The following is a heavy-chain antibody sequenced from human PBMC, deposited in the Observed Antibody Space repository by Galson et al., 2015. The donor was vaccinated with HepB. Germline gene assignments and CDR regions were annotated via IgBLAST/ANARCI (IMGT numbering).Heavy chain of an antibody. D-gene: IGHD3-22*01. CDR2: ISYDGSNK. CDR1: GFTFSSYA. Sequence: SLRLSCAASGFTFSSYAMHWVRQAPGKGLEWVAVISYDGSNKYYADSVKGRFTISRDNSKNTLYLQMNSLRAEDTAVYYCARDHYDSSGYYAEYFQHWGQGTLVTVSS. J-gene: IGHJ1*01. V-gene: IGHV3-30*04. CDR3: ARDHYDSSGYYAEYFQH.